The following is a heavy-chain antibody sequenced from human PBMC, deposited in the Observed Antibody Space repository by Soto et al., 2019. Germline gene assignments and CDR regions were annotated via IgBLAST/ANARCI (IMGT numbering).Heavy chain of an antibody. CDR1: GYTFTSYY. CDR3: ARDQSSRRAAAGGFDWFDP. D-gene: IGHD6-13*01. Sequence: QVQLVQSGAEVKKPGASVKVSCKASGYTFTSYYMHWVRQAPGQGLEWMGIINPSGGSTSYAQKFAGRVTMTRDTSTSSVYMELSSLRSDDTAVYCCARDQSSRRAAAGGFDWFDPWGQGTLVTVSS. CDR2: INPSGGST. V-gene: IGHV1-46*01. J-gene: IGHJ5*02.